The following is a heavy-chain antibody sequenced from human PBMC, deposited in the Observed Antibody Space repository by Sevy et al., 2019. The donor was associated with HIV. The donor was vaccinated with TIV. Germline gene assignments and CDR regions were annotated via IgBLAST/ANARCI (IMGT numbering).Heavy chain of an antibody. D-gene: IGHD2-15*01. CDR2: INGDGSTT. J-gene: IGHJ4*02. CDR3: ERARAVVVPGTTPNSQYYFDH. Sequence: GGSLRLSCAASGFTFSSSWMHWVRQAPGKGLVWVSRINGDGSTTTYADSVKGRFTISRDNAKNTVYLQMNSLRAEDTAVYYCERARAVVVPGTTPNSQYYFDHWGLGTLVTVSS. V-gene: IGHV3-74*01. CDR1: GFTFSSSW.